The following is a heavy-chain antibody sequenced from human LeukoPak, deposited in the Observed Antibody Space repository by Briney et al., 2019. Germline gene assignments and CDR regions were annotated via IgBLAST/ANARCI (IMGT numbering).Heavy chain of an antibody. J-gene: IGHJ4*02. CDR1: GYTLTELS. D-gene: IGHD5-24*01. Sequence: GASVKVSCKVSGYTLTELSMHWARQAPGKGLEWMGGFDPEDGETIYAQKFQGRVTMTEDTSTDTAYMELSSLRSEDTAVYYCATFFTDRDGYNAAYFDYWGQGTLVTVSS. CDR3: ATFFTDRDGYNAAYFDY. V-gene: IGHV1-24*01. CDR2: FDPEDGET.